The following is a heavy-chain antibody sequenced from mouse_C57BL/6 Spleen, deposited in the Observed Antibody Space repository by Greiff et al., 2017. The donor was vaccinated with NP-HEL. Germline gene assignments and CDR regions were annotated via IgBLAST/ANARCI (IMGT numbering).Heavy chain of an antibody. CDR1: GYTFTSYW. CDR2: INPSNGGT. CDR3: ATSEIYYYGSSCWYFDV. Sequence: QVQLQQPGTELVKPGASVKLSCKASGYTFTSYWMHWVKQRPGQGLEWIGNINPSNGGTTYNEKFKRKATLTVDKSSSPAYMQLSSLTSEDSAVYYCATSEIYYYGSSCWYFDVWGTGTTVTVSS. D-gene: IGHD1-1*01. J-gene: IGHJ1*03. V-gene: IGHV1-53*01.